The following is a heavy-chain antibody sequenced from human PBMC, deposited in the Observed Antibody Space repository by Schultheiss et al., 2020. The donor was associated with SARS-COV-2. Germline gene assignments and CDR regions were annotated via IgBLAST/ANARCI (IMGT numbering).Heavy chain of an antibody. D-gene: IGHD1-26*01. Sequence: GGSLRLSCAASGFTFSSYSMNWVRQAPGKGLEWVSSISSSSSYIYYADSVKGRSTISRDNAKNSLYLQMNSLRAEDTAVYYCARESPIGTAFDIWGQGTMVTVSS. J-gene: IGHJ3*02. CDR1: GFTFSSYS. CDR3: ARESPIGTAFDI. CDR2: ISSSSSYI. V-gene: IGHV3-21*01.